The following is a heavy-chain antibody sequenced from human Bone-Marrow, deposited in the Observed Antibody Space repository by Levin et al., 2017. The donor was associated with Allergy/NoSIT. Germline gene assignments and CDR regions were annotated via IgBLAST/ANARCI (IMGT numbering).Heavy chain of an antibody. CDR1: GGSFSGSY. Sequence: TLSLTCAVYGGSFSGSYWSWIRPPPGKGLEWIGEINHSGSTNYNPSLKSRVTISVDTSKNQFSLKLSSVTAADTAVYYCAREQKKSYYDILTGYPGWFDPWGQGTLVTVSS. J-gene: IGHJ5*02. CDR2: INHSGST. CDR3: AREQKKSYYDILTGYPGWFDP. D-gene: IGHD3-9*01. V-gene: IGHV4-34*01.